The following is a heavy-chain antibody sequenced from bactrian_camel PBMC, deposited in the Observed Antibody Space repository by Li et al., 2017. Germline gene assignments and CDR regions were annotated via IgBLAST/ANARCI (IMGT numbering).Heavy chain of an antibody. Sequence: HVQLVESGGDSVQAGGSLRLSCVASGYRDSSHCMSWFRQAPGAEREGVAVIDRDGEQKFADSVKGRFSISKDGAKNIIYLQMNSLKLEDTAVYYCARDITFITLCGYWGLGTQVTVS. CDR2: IDRDGEQ. J-gene: IGHJ6*01. CDR3: ARDITFITLCGY. CDR1: GYRDSSHC. V-gene: IGHV3S1*01. D-gene: IGHD1*01.